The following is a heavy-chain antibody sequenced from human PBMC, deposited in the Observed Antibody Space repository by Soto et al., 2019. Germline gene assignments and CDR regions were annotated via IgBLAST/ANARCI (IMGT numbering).Heavy chain of an antibody. V-gene: IGHV1-69*08. CDR1: GGTFSSYT. J-gene: IGHJ4*02. CDR3: ARDIIAVAGIAPLDY. Sequence: QVQLVQSGAEVKKPGSSVKVSCKASGGTFSSYTISWVRQAPGQGLEWMGRIIPILGIANYAQKFQGRVTITADKSTSTDYMELSRLRSEDRAVYYFARDIIAVAGIAPLDYWGQGTLVTVSS. D-gene: IGHD6-19*01. CDR2: IIPILGIA.